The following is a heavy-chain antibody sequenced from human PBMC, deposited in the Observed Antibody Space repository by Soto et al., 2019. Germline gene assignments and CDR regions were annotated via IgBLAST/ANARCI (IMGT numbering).Heavy chain of an antibody. CDR2: IIPIFGTA. CDR1: GGTFSSYA. Sequence: QVQLVQSGAEVKKPGSSVKVSCKASGGTFSSYAISWVRQAPGQGLEWMGGIIPIFGTANYAQKFQGRVTITADESTSTAYMELSSLRSEDTAVYYCARDYDILTGYPKGGYYYGIDVWGQGTTVTVSS. D-gene: IGHD3-9*01. CDR3: ARDYDILTGYPKGGYYYGIDV. V-gene: IGHV1-69*01. J-gene: IGHJ6*02.